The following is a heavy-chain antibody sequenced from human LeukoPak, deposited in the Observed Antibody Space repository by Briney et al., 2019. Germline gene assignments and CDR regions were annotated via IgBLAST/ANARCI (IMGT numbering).Heavy chain of an antibody. CDR1: GGSLTGYY. CDR3: ARAATGDL. CDR2: INHSGGT. Sequence: PSETLSLTCVYGGSLTGYYWNWIRQPPGKGLEWIRQINHSGGTNYNPSLKSRVTISIDTSKNQFSLQLSSVTAADTAMYYCARAATGDLWGQGTLVTVSS. J-gene: IGHJ4*02. V-gene: IGHV4-34*01. D-gene: IGHD7-27*01.